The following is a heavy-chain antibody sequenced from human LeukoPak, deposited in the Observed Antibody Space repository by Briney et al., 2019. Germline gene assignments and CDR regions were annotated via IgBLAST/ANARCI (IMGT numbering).Heavy chain of an antibody. CDR1: GYTFTGYY. D-gene: IGHD1-1*01. Sequence: ASVKVSCKASGYTFTGYYMHWVRQAPGQGREWMGWINPNSGGTNYAQKFQGRVTMTRDTSISTAYMELSRLRSDDTAVYYCARDRSYRTGTSKNWFDPWGQGTLVTVSS. CDR3: ARDRSYRTGTSKNWFDP. CDR2: INPNSGGT. V-gene: IGHV1-2*02. J-gene: IGHJ5*02.